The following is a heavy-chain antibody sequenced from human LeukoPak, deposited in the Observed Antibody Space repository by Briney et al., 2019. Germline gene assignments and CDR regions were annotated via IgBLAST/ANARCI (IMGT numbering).Heavy chain of an antibody. Sequence: SLRLSCAASGFTFSSYAMSWVRQAPGKGLEWVSGISWNSGSIGYADSVKGRFTISRDNAKNSLYLQMNSLRAEDTALYYCAKDYIWFGELSSSGAFDIWGQGTMVTVSS. J-gene: IGHJ3*02. CDR2: ISWNSGSI. CDR1: GFTFSSYA. V-gene: IGHV3-9*01. D-gene: IGHD3-10*01. CDR3: AKDYIWFGELSSSGAFDI.